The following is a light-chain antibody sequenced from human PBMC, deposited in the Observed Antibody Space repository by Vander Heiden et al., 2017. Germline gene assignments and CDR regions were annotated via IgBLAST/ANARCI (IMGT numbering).Light chain of an antibody. J-gene: IGLJ3*02. CDR1: SSDVGNYNY. Sequence: QSALPQPAPVSGPPGQPITLSSTGTSSDVGNYNYVSWYRPHPDHSPKLLIDNYTNRPSGVSYRFSASKSGNTASLTISGLQPEDEANDDCSSYSTTSAYVVFGGGTKLTV. CDR3: SSYSTTSAYVV. V-gene: IGLV2-14*01. CDR2: NYT.